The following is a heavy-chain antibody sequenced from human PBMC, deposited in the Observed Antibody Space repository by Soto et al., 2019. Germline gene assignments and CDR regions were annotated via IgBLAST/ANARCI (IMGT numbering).Heavy chain of an antibody. D-gene: IGHD3-10*01. CDR3: ARDAYGGGGYYYGMDV. J-gene: IGHJ6*02. Sequence: QVQLQESGPGLLKPSQTLSLTCTVSGGSISSGGYYWSWIRQHPGKGLEWLGYIYYSGSTYYNPSLRSRVTISVDPSKNQFSLRLSSVTAADTALYYCARDAYGGGGYYYGMDVWGQGTTVTVSS. CDR1: GGSISSGGYY. CDR2: IYYSGST. V-gene: IGHV4-31*03.